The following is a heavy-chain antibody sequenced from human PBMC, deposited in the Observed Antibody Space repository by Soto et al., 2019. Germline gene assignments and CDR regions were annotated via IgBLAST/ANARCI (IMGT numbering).Heavy chain of an antibody. J-gene: IGHJ6*02. Sequence: GASVKVSCKASGGTFSRYAISWVRQAPGQGLEWMGGIIPIFGTANYAQKFQGRVTITADKSTSTAYMELSSLRSEDTAVYYCARGLRPDLRWLVYYYGMDGWGQGTTVTVSS. V-gene: IGHV1-69*06. D-gene: IGHD6-19*01. CDR1: GGTFSRYA. CDR2: IIPIFGTA. CDR3: ARGLRPDLRWLVYYYGMDG.